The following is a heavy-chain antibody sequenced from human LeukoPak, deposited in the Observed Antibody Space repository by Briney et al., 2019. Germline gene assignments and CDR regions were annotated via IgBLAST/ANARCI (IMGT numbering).Heavy chain of an antibody. CDR3: ASWGGDYYDSSGPFDY. D-gene: IGHD3-22*01. CDR1: GGTFSSYA. J-gene: IGHJ4*02. V-gene: IGHV1-69*04. Sequence: SVKVSCKASGGTFSSYAISWVRQASGQGLEWMGRIIPILGIANYAQKFQGRVTITADKSTSTAYMELSSLRSEDTAVYYCASWGGDYYDSSGPFDYWGQGTLVTVSS. CDR2: IIPILGIA.